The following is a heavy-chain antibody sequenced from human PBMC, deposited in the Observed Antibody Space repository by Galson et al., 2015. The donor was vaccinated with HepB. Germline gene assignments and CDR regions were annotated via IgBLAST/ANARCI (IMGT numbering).Heavy chain of an antibody. V-gene: IGHV2-26*01. CDR2: IFSNDEK. CDR1: GFSLSNARMG. J-gene: IGHJ5*02. D-gene: IGHD2-2*01. CDR3: ARSTVGYCSSTSCPQLDP. Sequence: PALVKPTQTLTLTCTVSGFSLSNARMGVSWIRQPPGKALEWLAHIFSNDEKSYSTSLKSRLTISKDTSKSQVVLTMTNMDPVDTATYYCARSTVGYCSSTSCPQLDPWGQGTLVTVSS.